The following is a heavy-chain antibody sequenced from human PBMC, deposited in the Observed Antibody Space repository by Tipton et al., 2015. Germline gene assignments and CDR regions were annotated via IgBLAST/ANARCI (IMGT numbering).Heavy chain of an antibody. CDR3: ARVPDIVATNYYYYYGMDV. J-gene: IGHJ6*02. Sequence: QVQLVQSGAEVKKPGSSVKVSCKASGGTFSSYAISWVRQAPGQGLEWMGGIIPIFGTANYAQKFQGRVTITADESTSTAYMELSSLRSEDTAVYYCARVPDIVATNYYYYYGMDVWGQGTTVTVSS. CDR1: GGTFSSYA. D-gene: IGHD5-12*01. V-gene: IGHV1-69*01. CDR2: IIPIFGTA.